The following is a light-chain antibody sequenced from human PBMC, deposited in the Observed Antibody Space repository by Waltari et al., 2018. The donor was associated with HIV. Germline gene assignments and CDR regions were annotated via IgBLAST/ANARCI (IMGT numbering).Light chain of an antibody. V-gene: IGLV3-25*03. Sequence: SYELTQPPSVSVSPGQTARITCSGDALSKQYAYWYQQKPGQAPMLVIYKDSERPSGIPERFSGSNSGTTVTLTISGVQAEDEADYYCQSPDSSGTYVGFGGGTKLTVL. CDR1: ALSKQY. J-gene: IGLJ2*01. CDR3: QSPDSSGTYVG. CDR2: KDS.